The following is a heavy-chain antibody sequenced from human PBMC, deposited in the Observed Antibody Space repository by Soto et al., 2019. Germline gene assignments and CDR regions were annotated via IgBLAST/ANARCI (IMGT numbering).Heavy chain of an antibody. J-gene: IGHJ4*02. CDR3: ARDNGGIEYGDFDY. V-gene: IGHV1-2*02. CDR1: RYTFTGYY. CDR2: INPKTGDT. D-gene: IGHD1-26*01. Sequence: QVQLVQSGAEVKKPGASVKVSCKASRYTFTGYYLHWVRQAPGQGREWMGWINPKTGDTTYAQKFQGRVTLTRDTSISTAYMELGRLGSDDPAVYYCARDNGGIEYGDFDYWGQGTLVTVSS.